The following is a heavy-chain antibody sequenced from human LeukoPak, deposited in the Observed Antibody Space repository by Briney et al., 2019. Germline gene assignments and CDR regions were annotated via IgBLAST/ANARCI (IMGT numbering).Heavy chain of an antibody. D-gene: IGHD6-19*01. CDR3: ASRIAVAGYNWFDP. J-gene: IGHJ5*02. CDR1: GFTFSSYW. CDR2: IKQDGSEK. V-gene: IGHV3-7*01. Sequence: PGGSLRLSCAASGFTFSSYWMSWVRQAPGKGLEWVANIKQDGSEKYYVDSVKGRFTISRDNAKNSLYLQMNSLRAEDTAVYYCASRIAVAGYNWFDPWGQGTLVTVSS.